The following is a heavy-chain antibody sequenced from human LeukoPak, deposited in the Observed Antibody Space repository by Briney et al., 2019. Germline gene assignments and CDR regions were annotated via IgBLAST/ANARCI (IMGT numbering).Heavy chain of an antibody. J-gene: IGHJ4*02. Sequence: GGSLRLSCAASGFAFSAYAMHWVRQAPGKGLEWVSVIYSGGSTYYADSVKGRFTISRDNSKNTLYLQMNSLRAEDTAVYYCARDLDYYDSSGYYYFDYWGQGTLVTVSS. CDR1: GFAFSAYA. CDR2: IYSGGST. D-gene: IGHD3-22*01. CDR3: ARDLDYYDSSGYYYFDY. V-gene: IGHV3-53*01.